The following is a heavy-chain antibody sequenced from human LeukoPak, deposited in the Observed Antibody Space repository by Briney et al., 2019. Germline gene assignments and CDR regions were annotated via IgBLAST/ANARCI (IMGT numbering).Heavy chain of an antibody. CDR1: GFTFSSYW. J-gene: IGHJ6*03. D-gene: IGHD3-3*01. V-gene: IGHV3-7*01. CDR3: ARDQHQPVVEWLSGYYYYYYMDV. Sequence: GGSLRLSCAASGFTFSSYWMSWVRQAPGKGLEWVANIKQDGSEKYYVDSVEGRFTISRDNAKNSLYLQMNSLRAEDTAVYYCARDQHQPVVEWLSGYYYYYYMDVWGKGTTVTVSS. CDR2: IKQDGSEK.